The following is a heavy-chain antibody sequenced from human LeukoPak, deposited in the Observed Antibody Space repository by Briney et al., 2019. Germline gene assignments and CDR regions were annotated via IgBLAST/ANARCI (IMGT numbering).Heavy chain of an antibody. J-gene: IGHJ4*02. CDR1: NGAISSYY. CDR3: ARGRRNDYYFDL. Sequence: SETLSLTCTVYNGAISSYYWSWVRQPPGKGLEWIGSTYYSGGSNYNPSLKSRVTISVDPSKRQFSLKLTSVTAADTAVYYCARGRRNDYYFDLWGQGTLVTVSS. D-gene: IGHD2-21*02. V-gene: IGHV4-59*01. CDR2: TYYSGGS.